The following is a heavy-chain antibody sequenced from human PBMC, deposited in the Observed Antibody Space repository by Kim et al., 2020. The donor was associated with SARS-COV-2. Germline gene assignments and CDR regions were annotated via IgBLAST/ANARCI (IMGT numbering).Heavy chain of an antibody. CDR3: AREREAPTYYYYGMDV. V-gene: IGHV3-30*07. Sequence: SRKGRFTITRDNSRNTLYLQMNSRRAEDTAVYYCAREREAPTYYYYGMDVWGQGTTVTVSS. J-gene: IGHJ6*02.